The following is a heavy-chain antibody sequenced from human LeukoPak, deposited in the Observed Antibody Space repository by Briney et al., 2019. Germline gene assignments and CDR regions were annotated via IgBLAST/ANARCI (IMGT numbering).Heavy chain of an antibody. J-gene: IGHJ4*02. CDR3: ARVLSGCETTRCELDY. CDR1: GFAFITYS. V-gene: IGHV3-21*01. Sequence: GGSLRLSCAASGFAFITYSMNWVRQAPGKGLEWVSSISSSSTYIYYADSVKGRVTISRDNAKNSLYLQMNSLRAEDTAVYYCARVLSGCETTRCELDYWGQGTLVTVSS. CDR2: ISSSSTYI. D-gene: IGHD1-26*01.